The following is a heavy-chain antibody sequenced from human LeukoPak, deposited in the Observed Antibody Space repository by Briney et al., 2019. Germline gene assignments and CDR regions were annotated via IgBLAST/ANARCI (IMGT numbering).Heavy chain of an antibody. D-gene: IGHD3-22*01. J-gene: IGHJ4*02. CDR3: ARQTIDDSSGYYDY. CDR1: GFTVSSNY. CDR2: VYSGGST. V-gene: IGHV3-66*02. Sequence: GGSLRLSCAASGFTVSSNYMSWIRKAPRQGLDWVSVVYSGGSTYYADSVKVRFTISRDNSKNTLYLQMNSLRAEDTAVYYCARQTIDDSSGYYDYWGQGTLVTVSS.